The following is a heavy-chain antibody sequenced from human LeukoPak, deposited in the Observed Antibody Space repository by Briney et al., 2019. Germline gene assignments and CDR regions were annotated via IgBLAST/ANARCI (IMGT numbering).Heavy chain of an antibody. Sequence: GGSLRLSCAASGFTFSSYSMNWVRQAPGKGLEWVSSISSSSSYIYYADSVKGRFTISRDNARNSLYLQMNSLRAEDTAVYYCARVDLIVACDIWGQGTMVTVSS. CDR1: GFTFSSYS. V-gene: IGHV3-21*01. CDR3: ARVDLIVACDI. J-gene: IGHJ3*02. CDR2: ISSSSSYI. D-gene: IGHD2/OR15-2a*01.